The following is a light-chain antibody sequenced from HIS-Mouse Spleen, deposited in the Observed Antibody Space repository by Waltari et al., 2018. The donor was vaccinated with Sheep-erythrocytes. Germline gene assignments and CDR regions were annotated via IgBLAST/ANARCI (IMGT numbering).Light chain of an antibody. CDR2: SNK. CDR3: AAWDDSLNGVV. CDR1: SSNIGSNT. Sequence: QSVLTQPPSASGTHVQRVTISCSGSSSNIGSNTVNWYQQLPGTAPKLLLYSNKQRPSGVPDRFSGSKSGTSASLAISGLQSEDEADYYCAAWDDSLNGVVFGGGTKLTVL. J-gene: IGLJ2*01. V-gene: IGLV1-44*01.